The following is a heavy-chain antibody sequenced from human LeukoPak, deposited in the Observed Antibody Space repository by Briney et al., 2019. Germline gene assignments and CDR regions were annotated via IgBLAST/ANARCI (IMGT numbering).Heavy chain of an antibody. D-gene: IGHD1-26*01. CDR1: GGSISSYY. CDR2: IYYSGST. V-gene: IGHV4-59*01. CDR3: AREIRVGAIGAFDI. J-gene: IGHJ3*02. Sequence: SETLSLTYTVSGGSISSYYWSWIRQPPGKGLEWIGYIYYSGSTNYNPSLKSRVTISVDTSKNQFSLKLSSVTAADTAVYYCAREIRVGAIGAFDIWGQGTMVTVSS.